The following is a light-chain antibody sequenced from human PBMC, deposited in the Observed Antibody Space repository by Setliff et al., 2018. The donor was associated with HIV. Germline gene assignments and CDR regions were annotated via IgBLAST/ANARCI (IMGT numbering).Light chain of an antibody. CDR3: SSYTSTGTRV. J-gene: IGLJ1*01. Sequence: ALTQPASVSASPGQSITISCTGTSNDVGGYNYVSWYQQHPDKAPKVIIYEVSNRPSGISNRFSGSKSGNTASLTISGLQPEDEADYYCSSYTSTGTRVLGIGTKVTVL. CDR1: SNDVGGYNY. CDR2: EVS. V-gene: IGLV2-14*01.